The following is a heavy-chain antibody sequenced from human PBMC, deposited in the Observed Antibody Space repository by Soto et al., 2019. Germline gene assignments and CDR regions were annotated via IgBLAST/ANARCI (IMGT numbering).Heavy chain of an antibody. Sequence: QVQLQESGPGLVKPSGTLSLTCAVSGDSITNSNWWSWVRQAPGKGLEWIGEIYHSGATTYNPSLKSRVTLSVDPSNNHFSLKLTAVTAAGTAVYFCARDLGPGTDYWGQGTLVTVAS. CDR3: ARDLGPGTDY. D-gene: IGHD1-1*01. V-gene: IGHV4-4*02. CDR2: IYHSGAT. J-gene: IGHJ4*02. CDR1: GDSITNSNW.